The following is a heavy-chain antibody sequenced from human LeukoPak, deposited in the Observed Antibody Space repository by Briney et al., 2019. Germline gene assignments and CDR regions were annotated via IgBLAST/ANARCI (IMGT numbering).Heavy chain of an antibody. Sequence: GGSLRLSCSASGFTFSSFAMHWVRQAPGKGLEWVAVISYDGSNKYYADSVKGRFTISRDNSKNTLYLQMNSLRAEDTAVYYCVFSSSWAHWGQGTLVTVSS. CDR2: ISYDGSNK. D-gene: IGHD6-13*01. J-gene: IGHJ4*02. CDR1: GFTFSSFA. CDR3: VFSSSWAH. V-gene: IGHV3-30-3*01.